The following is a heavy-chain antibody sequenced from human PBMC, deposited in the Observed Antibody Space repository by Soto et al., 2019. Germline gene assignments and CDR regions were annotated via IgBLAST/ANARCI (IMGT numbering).Heavy chain of an antibody. Sequence: SETLSLTCAVYGGSFSGYYWSWIRQPPGKGLEWIGEINHSGSTNYNPSLKSRVTISVDTSKNQFSLKLSSVTAADTAVYYCARGLYDIVVVPAAIRNYGMDVWGQGTTVTVPS. CDR1: GGSFSGYY. D-gene: IGHD2-2*01. J-gene: IGHJ6*02. CDR3: ARGLYDIVVVPAAIRNYGMDV. CDR2: INHSGST. V-gene: IGHV4-34*01.